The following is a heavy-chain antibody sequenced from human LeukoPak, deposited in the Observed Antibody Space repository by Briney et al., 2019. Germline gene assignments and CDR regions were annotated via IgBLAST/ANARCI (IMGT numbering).Heavy chain of an antibody. Sequence: GGSLRLSCAASGFTFSNYGMHWVRQAPGKGLEWVAVISYDGSNKYYGDSVKGRFTISSDNSKNTLYLQMNSLRAEDTAVYYCAKVEMATTAYYFDYWGQGTLITVSS. D-gene: IGHD5-24*01. CDR2: ISYDGSNK. CDR1: GFTFSNYG. J-gene: IGHJ4*02. CDR3: AKVEMATTAYYFDY. V-gene: IGHV3-30*18.